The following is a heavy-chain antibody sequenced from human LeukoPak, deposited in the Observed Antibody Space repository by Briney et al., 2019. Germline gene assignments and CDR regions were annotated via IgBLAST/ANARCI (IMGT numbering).Heavy chain of an antibody. CDR3: ASVVTAMVYDAFDI. Sequence: ASVKVSCKASGGTFSSYAISWVRQAPGQGLEWMGGIIPIFGTANYAQKFQGRVTITTDESTSTAYMELSSLRSEDTAVYYCASVVTAMVYDAFDIWGQGTMVTVSS. CDR2: IIPIFGTA. CDR1: GGTFSSYA. D-gene: IGHD5-18*01. J-gene: IGHJ3*02. V-gene: IGHV1-69*05.